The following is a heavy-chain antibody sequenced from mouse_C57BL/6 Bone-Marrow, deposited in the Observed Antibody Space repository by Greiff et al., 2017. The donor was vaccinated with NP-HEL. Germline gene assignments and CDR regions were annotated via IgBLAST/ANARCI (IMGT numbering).Heavy chain of an antibody. J-gene: IGHJ4*01. D-gene: IGHD4-1*01. CDR1: GYTFTSYW. Sequence: QVQLQQPGAELVMPGASVKLSCKASGYTFTSYWMHWVKQRPGQGLEWIGEIDPSDSYTNYNQKFKGKSTLTVDKSSSTAYMQLSSLTSEDSAVYYCARQDWMDYWGQGTSVTVSS. V-gene: IGHV1-69*01. CDR2: IDPSDSYT. CDR3: ARQDWMDY.